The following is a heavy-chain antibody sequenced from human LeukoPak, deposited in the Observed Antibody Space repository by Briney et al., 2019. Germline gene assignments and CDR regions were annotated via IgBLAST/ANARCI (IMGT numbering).Heavy chain of an antibody. CDR2: IYPRDGST. J-gene: IGHJ4*02. CDR1: GYSFTSNY. D-gene: IGHD3-10*01. CDR3: ARHLGGYYGSVTIYYFDY. Sequence: ASVKVSCKASGYSFTSNYIHWVRQAPGQGLEWMGMIYPRDGSTSYAQKVQGRVTVTRDTPTSTVHMELSGLRSEDTPVYYCARHLGGYYGSVTIYYFDYWGQGTLVTVSS. V-gene: IGHV1-46*01.